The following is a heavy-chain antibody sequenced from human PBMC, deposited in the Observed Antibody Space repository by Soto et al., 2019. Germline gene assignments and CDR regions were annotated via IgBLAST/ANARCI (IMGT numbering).Heavy chain of an antibody. CDR1: GFTFSSYG. J-gene: IGHJ6*02. CDR2: ISYDGSNK. V-gene: IGHV3-30*18. D-gene: IGHD2-15*01. CDR3: AKDKVVTPAYYGMDV. Sequence: PGGSLRLSCAASGFTFSSYGMHWVRQAPGKGLEWVAVISYDGSNKYYADSVKGRFTISRDNSKNTLYLQMNSLRAEDTAVYYCAKDKVVTPAYYGMDVWGQGTTVTVSS.